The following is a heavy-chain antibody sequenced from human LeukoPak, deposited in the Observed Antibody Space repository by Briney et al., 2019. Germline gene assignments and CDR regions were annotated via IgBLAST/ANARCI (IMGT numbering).Heavy chain of an antibody. J-gene: IGHJ3*01. V-gene: IGHV7-4-1*02. CDR3: ARDLRVIAFDF. Sequence: ASVKVSCKSSGYTFTGYYMHWVRQPPGQGLEWMGWISTNTGNPTYAQGFTGRFVFSMDTSVSTAYLEISSLKAEDTAVYYCARDLRVIAFDFWGQGTMVTVSS. D-gene: IGHD3-10*01. CDR1: GYTFTGYY. CDR2: ISTNTGNP.